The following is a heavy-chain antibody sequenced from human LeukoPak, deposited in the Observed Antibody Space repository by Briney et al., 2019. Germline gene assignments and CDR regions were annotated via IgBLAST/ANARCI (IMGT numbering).Heavy chain of an antibody. D-gene: IGHD6-13*01. V-gene: IGHV5-51*01. Sequence: KRGESLQISCKGSGYNFTSYWIGWVRPLPGKGLEWMGIIYPGDSDTKYSPSFQGQVTISADKSISTAYLQWSSLKASDTAMYYCARRGIAAEVDYWGQGTLVTVSA. J-gene: IGHJ4*02. CDR3: ARRGIAAEVDY. CDR1: GYNFTSYW. CDR2: IYPGDSDT.